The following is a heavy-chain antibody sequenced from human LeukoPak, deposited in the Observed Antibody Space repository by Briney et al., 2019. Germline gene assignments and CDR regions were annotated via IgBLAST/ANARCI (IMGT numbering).Heavy chain of an antibody. CDR3: AIGADSSGWSIPLDY. CDR1: GGSISSGGYY. Sequence: PSQTLSLTCTVSGGSISSGGYYWSWIRQHPGKGLEWIGYIYYSGSTNYNPSLKSRVTISVDTSKNQFSLKLSSVTAADTAVYYCAIGADSSGWSIPLDYWGQGTLVTVSS. V-gene: IGHV4-61*08. CDR2: IYYSGST. D-gene: IGHD6-19*01. J-gene: IGHJ4*02.